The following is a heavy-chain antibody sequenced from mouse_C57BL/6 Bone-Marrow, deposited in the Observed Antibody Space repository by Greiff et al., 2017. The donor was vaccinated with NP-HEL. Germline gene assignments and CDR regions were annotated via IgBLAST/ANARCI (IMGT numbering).Heavy chain of an antibody. V-gene: IGHV5-6*01. CDR1: GFTFSSYG. CDR3: AREDGKGDFDY. D-gene: IGHD1-1*01. J-gene: IGHJ2*01. Sequence: DVHLVESGGDLVKPGGSLKLSCAASGFTFSSYGMSWVRQTPDKRLEWVATISSGGSYTYYPDSVKGRFTISRDNAKNTLYLQMSSLKSEDTAMYYCAREDGKGDFDYWGQGTTLTVSS. CDR2: ISSGGSYT.